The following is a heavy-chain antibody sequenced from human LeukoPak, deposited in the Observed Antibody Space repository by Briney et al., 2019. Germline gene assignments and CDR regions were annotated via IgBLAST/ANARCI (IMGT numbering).Heavy chain of an antibody. CDR1: GGSFSGYY. J-gene: IGHJ4*02. D-gene: IGHD3-16*02. V-gene: IGHV4-34*01. Sequence: KSSETLSLTCAVYGGSFSGYYWSWIRQPPGKGLEWIGEINHSGSTNYNPSLKSRVTISVDTSKNQFSLKLSSVTAADTAVYYCARGLFINYDYVWGSYRRSYFDYWGQGTLVTVSS. CDR3: ARGLFINYDYVWGSYRRSYFDY. CDR2: INHSGST.